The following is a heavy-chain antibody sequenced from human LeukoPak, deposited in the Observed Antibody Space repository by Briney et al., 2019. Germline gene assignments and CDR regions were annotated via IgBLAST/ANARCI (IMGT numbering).Heavy chain of an antibody. CDR3: AGGSWYSLDY. Sequence: PSETLSLTCTVSGGSLSSYYWSWIRQPAGEGLEWIGRFSTSGSANYNPSLKSRVTMSVDTSKSQFSLNLTSVTAADTAVYYCAGGSWYSLDYWGQGTLVTVSS. D-gene: IGHD6-13*01. CDR2: FSTSGSA. J-gene: IGHJ4*02. V-gene: IGHV4-4*07. CDR1: GGSLSSYY.